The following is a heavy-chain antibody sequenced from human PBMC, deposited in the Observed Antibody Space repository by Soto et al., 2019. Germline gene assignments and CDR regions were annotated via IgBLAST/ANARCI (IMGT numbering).Heavy chain of an antibody. D-gene: IGHD3-9*01. V-gene: IGHV5-51*01. CDR1: GYTFAKSW. CDR3: ARGADIFDY. Sequence: RGESLKISCQGSGYTFAKSWIAWVRQMPGKGLEWMGIIYPDDSDTRYSPSFHGQVTFSADKSISTAFLQWSSLTASDTAMYYCARGADIFDYWGQGTVVTVSS. J-gene: IGHJ4*02. CDR2: IYPDDSDT.